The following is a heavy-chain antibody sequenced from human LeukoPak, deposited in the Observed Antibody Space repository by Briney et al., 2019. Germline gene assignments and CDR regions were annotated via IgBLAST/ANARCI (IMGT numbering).Heavy chain of an antibody. V-gene: IGHV3-48*02. Sequence: GGSLRLSCAASGFTFSSYSMNRVRQAPGKGLEWVSYISSSSSTIYYADSVKGRFTISRDNAKNSLCLQMNSLRDEDTAMYYCARDLAISDYWGQGTLVTVSS. J-gene: IGHJ4*02. D-gene: IGHD3-3*01. CDR1: GFTFSSYS. CDR2: ISSSSSTI. CDR3: ARDLAISDY.